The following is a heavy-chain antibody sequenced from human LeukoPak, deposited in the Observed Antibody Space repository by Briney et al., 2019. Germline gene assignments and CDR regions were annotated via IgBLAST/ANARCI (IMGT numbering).Heavy chain of an antibody. J-gene: IGHJ4*02. CDR2: ISAYNGNT. CDR1: GYTFTSYG. Sequence: ASVKVSCKASGYTFTSYGISWVRQAPGQGLEWMGWISAYNGNTNYAQKLQGRVTMTTDTSTSTAYMELRSLRSDDTAVYYCARVYYYDSSGYYYEDYWGQGTLVTVSS. CDR3: ARVYYYDSSGYYYEDY. D-gene: IGHD3-22*01. V-gene: IGHV1-18*01.